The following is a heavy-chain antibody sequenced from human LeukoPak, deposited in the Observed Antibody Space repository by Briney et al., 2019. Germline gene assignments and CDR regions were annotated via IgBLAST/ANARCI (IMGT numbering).Heavy chain of an antibody. D-gene: IGHD3-3*01. V-gene: IGHV4-34*01. Sequence: SETLSLTCAVYGGSFSGYYWSWIRQPPGKGLEWIGEISHSGSTNYNPSLKSRVTISVDTSKNQFSLKLSSVTAADTAVYYCARAYDFWSGFFDPWGQGTLVTVSS. CDR2: ISHSGST. J-gene: IGHJ5*02. CDR1: GGSFSGYY. CDR3: ARAYDFWSGFFDP.